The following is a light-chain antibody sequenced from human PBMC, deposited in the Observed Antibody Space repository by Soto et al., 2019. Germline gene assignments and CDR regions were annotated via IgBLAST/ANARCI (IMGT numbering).Light chain of an antibody. V-gene: IGKV4-1*01. CDR1: QSVLYSSNNKNY. CDR2: WAS. Sequence: DIVMTQSPDSLALSLGERATINCKSSQSVLYSSNNKNYLAWYQQKPGQPPKLLIYWASTRESGVPDRFSGSGSGTDFTLTISSLQAEDVSVIYCQQYYATTWTFGQGTRVEIK. J-gene: IGKJ1*01. CDR3: QQYYATTWT.